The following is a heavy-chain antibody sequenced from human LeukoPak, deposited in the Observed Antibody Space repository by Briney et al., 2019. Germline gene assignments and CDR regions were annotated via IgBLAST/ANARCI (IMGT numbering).Heavy chain of an antibody. Sequence: SETPSLTCTVSGGSISSYYWNWIRQPAGKGLDWIGRIYTSGSTNYNPSLKSRVTMSVDTSKNQFSLKLTSVTAADTAVYYCARTGFQYDSSGYYYYWGQGTLVTVSS. J-gene: IGHJ4*02. CDR1: GGSISSYY. CDR3: ARTGFQYDSSGYYYY. CDR2: IYTSGST. V-gene: IGHV4-4*07. D-gene: IGHD3-22*01.